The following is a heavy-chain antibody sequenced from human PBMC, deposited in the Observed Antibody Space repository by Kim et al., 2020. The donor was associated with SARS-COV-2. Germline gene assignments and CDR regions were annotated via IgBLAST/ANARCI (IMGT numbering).Heavy chain of an antibody. CDR3: ARVSYPDYGDYFDY. J-gene: IGHJ4*02. D-gene: IGHD4-17*01. V-gene: IGHV1-69*02. Sequence: YGKNFQGRVTITADTATNTAYMELSSLRPDDTAMFYCARVSYPDYGDYFDYWGQGTLVTVSS.